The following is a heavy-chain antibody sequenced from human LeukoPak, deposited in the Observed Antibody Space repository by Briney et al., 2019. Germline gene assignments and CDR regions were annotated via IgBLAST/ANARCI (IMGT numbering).Heavy chain of an antibody. V-gene: IGHV4-38-2*02. CDR1: GYSISSGYH. D-gene: IGHD3-10*01. CDR2: IHHSGST. Sequence: SETLSLTCTVSGYSISSGYHWDWIRQPPGRGLEWIGSIHHSGSTYYNPSLKSRVTISVDTSKNQFSLKLSSVTAADTAVYYCARHGGEVDRLLWFGELTENPNWFDPWGQGTLVTVSS. CDR3: ARHGGEVDRLLWFGELTENPNWFDP. J-gene: IGHJ5*02.